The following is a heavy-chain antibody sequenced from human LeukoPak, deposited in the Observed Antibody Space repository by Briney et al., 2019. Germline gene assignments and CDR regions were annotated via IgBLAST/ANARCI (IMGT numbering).Heavy chain of an antibody. CDR2: IYPGDSDT. CDR1: GYSFTSYW. V-gene: IGHV5-51*01. D-gene: IGHD2-15*01. CDR3: ARPGMGYCSGGSCLPDAFDI. J-gene: IGHJ3*02. Sequence: GEPLKISCKGSGYSFTSYWIGWVRQMPGKGLEWMGIIYPGDSDTRYSPSFRGQVTISADKSISTAYLQWSSLKASDTAMYYCARPGMGYCSGGSCLPDAFDIWGQGTMVTVSS.